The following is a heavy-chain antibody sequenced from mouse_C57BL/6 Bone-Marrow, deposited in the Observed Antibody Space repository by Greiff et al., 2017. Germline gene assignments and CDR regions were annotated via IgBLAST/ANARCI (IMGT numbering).Heavy chain of an antibody. CDR3: ARRGWLLRYWYFDV. D-gene: IGHD2-3*01. CDR1: GFTFSSYG. CDR2: ISSGGSYP. Sequence: EVKLVESGGDLVKPGGSLKLSCAASGFTFSSYGMSWVRQTPDKRLEWVATISSGGSYPYYPDSVKGRFTISIDNAKNTLYLQMSSLKSEDTAMYYCARRGWLLRYWYFDVWGTGTTVTVSS. J-gene: IGHJ1*03. V-gene: IGHV5-6*02.